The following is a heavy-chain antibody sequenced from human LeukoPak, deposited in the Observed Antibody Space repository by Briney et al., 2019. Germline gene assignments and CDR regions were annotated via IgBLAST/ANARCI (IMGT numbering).Heavy chain of an antibody. J-gene: IGHJ6*03. Sequence: GASVKVSCKASGYTFTNFDINWVRQATGQGLECMGWMNPNSGNTGYAQKFQGRVTMTMNTSITTAYMELSSLISEDTAVYYCARGPQWRGDYYYIDVWGRGTTVTVSS. CDR1: GYTFTNFD. CDR2: MNPNSGNT. D-gene: IGHD6-19*01. CDR3: ARGPQWRGDYYYIDV. V-gene: IGHV1-8*01.